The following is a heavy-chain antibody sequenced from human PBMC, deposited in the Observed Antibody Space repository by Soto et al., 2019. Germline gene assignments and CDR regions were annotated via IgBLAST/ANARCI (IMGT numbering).Heavy chain of an antibody. J-gene: IGHJ4*02. D-gene: IGHD2-21*01. CDR2: IYYSGST. Sequence: PSETLSLTCTVSGGSISSYYWRWIRQPPGKGLEWIGYIYYSGSTNYNPSLKSRVTISVYTSKNQFSLKLSSVTAADTAVYYCARGRAAYDYWGQGTLVTVSS. CDR3: ARGRAAYDY. V-gene: IGHV4-59*01. CDR1: GGSISSYY.